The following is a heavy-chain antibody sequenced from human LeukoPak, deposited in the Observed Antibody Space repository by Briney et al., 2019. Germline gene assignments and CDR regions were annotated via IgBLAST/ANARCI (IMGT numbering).Heavy chain of an antibody. J-gene: IGHJ6*03. CDR2: IWYDGSNK. V-gene: IGHV3-33*06. CDR1: GFTFSSYG. Sequence: PGRSQRLSCAASGFTFSSYGMHWVRQAPGKGLEWVAVIWYDGSNKYYADSVKSRFTISRDNSKNTLYLQMNSLRAEDTAVYYCAKDGFSEYYYYMDVWGKGTTVTVSS. D-gene: IGHD3-3*01. CDR3: AKDGFSEYYYYMDV.